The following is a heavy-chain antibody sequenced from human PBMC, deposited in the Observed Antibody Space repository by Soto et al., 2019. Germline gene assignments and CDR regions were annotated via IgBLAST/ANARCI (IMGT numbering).Heavy chain of an antibody. V-gene: IGHV4-39*01. CDR3: ARTTMVRGVMGWFDP. CDR2: IYYSGST. Sequence: SETLSLTCTVSGVSISSSSYYWGWIRQPPGKGLEWIGSIYYSGSTYYNPSLKSRVTISVDTSKNQFSLKLSSVTAADTAVYYCARTTMVRGVMGWFDPWGQGTLVTVSS. J-gene: IGHJ5*02. CDR1: GVSISSSSYY. D-gene: IGHD3-10*01.